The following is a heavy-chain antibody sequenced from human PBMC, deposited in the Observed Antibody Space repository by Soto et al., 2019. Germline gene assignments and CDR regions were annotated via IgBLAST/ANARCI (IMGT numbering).Heavy chain of an antibody. CDR1: GFTFRNNG. D-gene: IGHD2-2*01. CDR2: ISGGGDYI. V-gene: IGHV3-23*01. Sequence: GGSLRLSCGASGFTFRNNGMTWVRQAPGKGLEWVSTISGGGDYISYADSVKGRFTISRDNPKNMLYLQMNSLRAEDTAVYYCAKNYDDHVCYAHWGRGALVTVSS. CDR3: AKNYDDHVCYAH. J-gene: IGHJ4*02.